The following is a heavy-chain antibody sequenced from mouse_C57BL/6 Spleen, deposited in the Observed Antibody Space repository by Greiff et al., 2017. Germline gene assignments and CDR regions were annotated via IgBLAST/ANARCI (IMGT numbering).Heavy chain of an antibody. Sequence: VTLMESGPELVKPGASVKISCKASGYAFSSSWMNWVKQRPGKGLEWIGRIYPGDGDTNYHGKFKGKATLTADKSSSTAYMQLSSLTSEDSAVYFCAGTTVVPGAMDYWGQGTSVTVSS. CDR3: AGTTVVPGAMDY. J-gene: IGHJ4*01. CDR1: GYAFSSSW. CDR2: IYPGDGDT. D-gene: IGHD1-1*01. V-gene: IGHV1-82*01.